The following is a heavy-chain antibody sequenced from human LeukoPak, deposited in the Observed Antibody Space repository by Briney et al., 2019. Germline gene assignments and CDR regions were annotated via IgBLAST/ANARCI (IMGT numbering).Heavy chain of an antibody. V-gene: IGHV4-59*01. CDR1: GGSINKYY. Sequence: TSETLSLTCTVSGGSINKYYWSWIRQSPGKGLEWLGYVHDSAGTIYNPSLKSRVTISVGTSKTQFSLKVTSVTTADTAVYYCAKGRKDFDTNLGPFDSWGQGTLVTVSS. CDR2: VHDSAGT. D-gene: IGHD3-9*01. J-gene: IGHJ4*02. CDR3: AKGRKDFDTNLGPFDS.